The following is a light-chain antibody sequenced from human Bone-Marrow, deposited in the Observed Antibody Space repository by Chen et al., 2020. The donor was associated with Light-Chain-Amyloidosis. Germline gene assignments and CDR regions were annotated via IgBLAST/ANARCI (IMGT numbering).Light chain of an antibody. CDR3: QAGDRSSDGPM. V-gene: IGLV3-21*02. CDR2: DDS. CDR1: NIGSTS. Sequence: SYVLTQPSSVSVAPGQTATIACGGNNIGSTSVHWYQQTPGQAPLLVVYDDSDRPSGIPERLCCSNSANTATPTISGVEAGEEADYYCQAGDRSSDGPMFGGGTKLTVL. J-gene: IGLJ3*02.